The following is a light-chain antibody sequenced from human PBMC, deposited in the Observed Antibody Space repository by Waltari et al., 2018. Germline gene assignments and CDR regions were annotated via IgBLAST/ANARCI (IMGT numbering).Light chain of an antibody. CDR1: SGDIGRHNF. J-gene: IGLJ1*01. CDR3: STYSPSGTPYV. V-gene: IGLV2-14*03. CDR2: DVS. Sequence: QSALTQPASVSGSPGQSITISCTGTSGDIGRHNFVSWYQQHPVKAPRLMIFDVSNRPSGVSARFSGSTSGNSASLTISGLQAEDEADYYCSTYSPSGTPYVFGTGTEVTVL.